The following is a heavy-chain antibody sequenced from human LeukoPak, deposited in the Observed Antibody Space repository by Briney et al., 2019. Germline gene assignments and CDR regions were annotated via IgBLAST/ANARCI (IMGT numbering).Heavy chain of an antibody. Sequence: PGGSLRLSCAASGFTFSSYWMSWVRQAPGKGLEWVANIKRDGSEKYYVDSVKGRFTISRDNAKNSLYLQMNSLRAEDTAVYYCARMHVAVAGRRGDFDYWGQGTLVTVSS. V-gene: IGHV3-7*01. CDR3: ARMHVAVAGRRGDFDY. J-gene: IGHJ4*02. D-gene: IGHD6-19*01. CDR1: GFTFSSYW. CDR2: IKRDGSEK.